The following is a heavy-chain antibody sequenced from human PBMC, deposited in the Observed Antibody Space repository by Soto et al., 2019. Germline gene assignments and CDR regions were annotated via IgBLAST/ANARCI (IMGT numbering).Heavy chain of an antibody. J-gene: IGHJ4*02. CDR3: ASSHLYYYDSSGYFLDY. Sequence: SVKVSCKASGGTFSSYTISWVRQAPGQGLEWMGRIIPILGIANYAQKFQGGVTITADKSTSTAYMELSSLRSEDTAVYYCASSHLYYYDSSGYFLDYWGQGTLVTVSS. CDR2: IIPILGIA. D-gene: IGHD3-22*01. V-gene: IGHV1-69*02. CDR1: GGTFSSYT.